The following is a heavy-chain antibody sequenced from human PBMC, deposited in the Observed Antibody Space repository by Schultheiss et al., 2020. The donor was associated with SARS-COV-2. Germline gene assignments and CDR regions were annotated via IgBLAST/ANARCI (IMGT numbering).Heavy chain of an antibody. CDR2: IIPIFGTA. CDR1: GYTFTGYY. CDR3: ARGSGFDY. V-gene: IGHV1-69*13. J-gene: IGHJ4*02. D-gene: IGHD6-19*01. Sequence: SVKVSCKASGYTFTGYYMHWVRQAPGQGLEWMGGIIPIFGTANYAQKFQGRVTITADESTSTAYMELSSLRSEDTAVYYCARGSGFDYWGQGTLVTVSS.